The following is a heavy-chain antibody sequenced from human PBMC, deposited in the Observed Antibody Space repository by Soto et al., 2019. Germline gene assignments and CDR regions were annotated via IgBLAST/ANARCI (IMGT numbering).Heavy chain of an antibody. CDR3: ARDGPNSSSWYASYFDY. CDR2: IWYDGSNK. CDR1: GFTFSSYG. J-gene: IGHJ4*02. Sequence: GGSLRLSCAASGFTFSSYGMHWVRQAPGKGLEWVAVIWYDGSNKYYADSVKGRFTISRDNSKNTLYLQMNSLRAEDTAVYYCARDGPNSSSWYASYFDYWGQGTLVTVSS. D-gene: IGHD6-13*01. V-gene: IGHV3-33*01.